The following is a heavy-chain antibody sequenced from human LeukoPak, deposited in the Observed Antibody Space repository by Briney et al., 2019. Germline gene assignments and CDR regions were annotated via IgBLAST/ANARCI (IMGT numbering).Heavy chain of an antibody. J-gene: IGHJ4*02. V-gene: IGHV4-39*01. Sequence: PSETLSLTCTVSGGSISSSSYYWGWIRQPPGKGLEWIGEINHSGSTNYNPSLKSRVTISVDTSKNQFSLKLSSVTAADTAVYYCARHKTVTMVDYWGQGTLVTVSS. D-gene: IGHD4-17*01. CDR1: GGSISSSSYY. CDR2: INHSGST. CDR3: ARHKTVTMVDY.